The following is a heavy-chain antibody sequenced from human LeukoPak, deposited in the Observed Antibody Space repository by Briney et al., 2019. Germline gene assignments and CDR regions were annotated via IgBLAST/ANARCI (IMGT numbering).Heavy chain of an antibody. CDR3: TREYSGSFDY. V-gene: IGHV3-15*01. CDR1: GLTFSNAW. D-gene: IGHD1-26*01. CDR2: IKSTANGGTI. Sequence: SGGSLRLSCAASGLTFSNAWMNWVRQTPEKGLEWVGLIKSTANGGTIDYAAPVKGRFTISRDDSKSTLHLQMNSLKIEDTAMYYCTREYSGSFDYWGQGALVTVSS. J-gene: IGHJ4*02.